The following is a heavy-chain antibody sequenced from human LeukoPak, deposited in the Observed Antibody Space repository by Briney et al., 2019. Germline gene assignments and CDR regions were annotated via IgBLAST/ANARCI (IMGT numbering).Heavy chain of an antibody. J-gene: IGHJ5*02. CDR2: ISASGGET. D-gene: IGHD2-8*01. Sequence: GGALRLACAASGLTFSPYAISWIRQAPGKGLEWVSFISASGGETYYGDYLRGRFTISRDNSKNTLFLQMNSVRAEDTAVYYCANDNVSWGQGTLVTVSS. CDR3: ANDNVS. CDR1: GLTFSPYA. V-gene: IGHV3-23*01.